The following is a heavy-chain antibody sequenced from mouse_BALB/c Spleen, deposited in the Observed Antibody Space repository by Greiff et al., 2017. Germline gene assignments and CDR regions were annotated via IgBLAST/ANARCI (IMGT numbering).Heavy chain of an antibody. CDR3: TRTYYGNYVFAY. V-gene: IGHV1-5*01. D-gene: IGHD2-10*01. Sequence: EVQLQQSGTVLARPGASVKMSCKASGYSFTSYWMHWVKQRPGQGLEWIGAIYPGNSDTSYNQKFKGKAKLTAVTSASTAYMELSSLTNEDSAVYYCTRTYYGNYVFAYWGQGTLVTVSA. CDR2: IYPGNSDT. CDR1: GYSFTSYW. J-gene: IGHJ3*01.